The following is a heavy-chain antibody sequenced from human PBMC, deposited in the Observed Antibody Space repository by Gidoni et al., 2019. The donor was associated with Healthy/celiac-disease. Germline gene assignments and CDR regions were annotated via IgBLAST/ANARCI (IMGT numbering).Heavy chain of an antibody. CDR3: AVLLWFGEFPNWFDP. CDR2: MDPLDSYT. V-gene: IGHV5-10-1*03. CDR1: GYSFTSYW. D-gene: IGHD3-10*01. Sequence: EVQLLQSGAAAKKPGESLRIYGKGSGYSFTSYWIRWVRQMPGKGLEWTGRMDPLDSYTNYSPSFQGHVTISADKSISTAYLQWSSLKASDTAMYYCAVLLWFGEFPNWFDPWGQGTLVTVSS. J-gene: IGHJ5*02.